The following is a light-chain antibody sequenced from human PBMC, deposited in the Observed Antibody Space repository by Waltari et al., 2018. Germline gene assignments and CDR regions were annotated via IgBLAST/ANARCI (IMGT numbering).Light chain of an antibody. Sequence: QSALTQPRSVSGSPGQSVTISCTGTSSDVAGYNYVSWYQPHPGKAPQLMIYAVSKRPSGVPDRSSGSKSGNTASLTISGLQAEDEADYYCCSYAGSYTFVFGGGTKLTVL. CDR2: AVS. V-gene: IGLV2-11*01. J-gene: IGLJ3*02. CDR1: SSDVAGYNY. CDR3: CSYAGSYTFV.